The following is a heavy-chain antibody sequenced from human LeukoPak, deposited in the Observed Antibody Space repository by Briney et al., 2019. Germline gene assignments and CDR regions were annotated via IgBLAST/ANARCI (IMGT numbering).Heavy chain of an antibody. CDR3: ARGLRWKPAYNWFDP. Sequence: PSETLSLTCAVYGGSFSGYYWSWIRQPPGKGLEWIGEISHSGSTNYNPSLKSRVTISVDTSKNQFSLKLSSVTAADTAVYYCARGLRWKPAYNWFDPWGQGTLVTVSS. J-gene: IGHJ5*02. CDR2: ISHSGST. D-gene: IGHD2-15*01. V-gene: IGHV4-34*01. CDR1: GGSFSGYY.